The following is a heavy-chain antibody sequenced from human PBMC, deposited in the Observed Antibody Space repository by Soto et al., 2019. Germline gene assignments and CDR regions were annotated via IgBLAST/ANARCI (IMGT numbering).Heavy chain of an antibody. J-gene: IGHJ3*02. CDR1: GGSFSCYY. Sequence: PSETLSLTCAVYGGSFSCYYWSWIRQPPGKGLEWIGEINHSGSTNYNPSLKSRVTISVDTSKNQFSLKLSSVTAADTAVYYCARGREDIVVVPAASAFDIWGQGTMVTVSS. CDR2: INHSGST. CDR3: ARGREDIVVVPAASAFDI. D-gene: IGHD2-2*01. V-gene: IGHV4-34*01.